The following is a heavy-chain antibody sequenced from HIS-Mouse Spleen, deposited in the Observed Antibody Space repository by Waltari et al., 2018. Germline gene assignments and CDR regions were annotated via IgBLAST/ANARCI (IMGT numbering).Heavy chain of an antibody. CDR2: IYTSGST. CDR3: ARYCSGGSCYGGSFDY. CDR1: GGSLSSYY. J-gene: IGHJ4*02. V-gene: IGHV4-4*07. Sequence: QVQLQESGPGLVKPSETLSLTCTVSGGSLSSYYWSWIPQPAGKGLEWIGRIYTSGSTNYNPSLKSRVTMSVDTSKNQFSLKLSSVTAADTAVYYCARYCSGGSCYGGSFDYWGQGTLVTVSS. D-gene: IGHD2-15*01.